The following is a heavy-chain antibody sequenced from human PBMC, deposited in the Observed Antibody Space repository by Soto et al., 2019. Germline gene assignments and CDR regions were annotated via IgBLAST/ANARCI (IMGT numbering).Heavy chain of an antibody. CDR1: GGTFSSYA. D-gene: IGHD3-22*01. CDR2: IIPIFGTA. V-gene: IGHV1-69*13. Sequence: GASVKVSCKASGGTFSSYAISWVRQAPGQGLEWMGGIIPIFGTANYAQKFQGRVTITADESTSTAYMELSSLRSEDTAVYYCARDRDYYDSSGYYHHFDYWGQGTLVTVSS. CDR3: ARDRDYYDSSGYYHHFDY. J-gene: IGHJ4*02.